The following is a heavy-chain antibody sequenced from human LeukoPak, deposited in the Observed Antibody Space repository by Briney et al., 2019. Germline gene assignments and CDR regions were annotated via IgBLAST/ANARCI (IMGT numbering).Heavy chain of an antibody. D-gene: IGHD6-13*01. Sequence: ASVKVSCKASGYTFTSYDINWVRQATGQVLEWMGWMNPNSGNTGYAQKFQGRVTMTRNTSISTAYMELSSLRSEDTAVYYCAREETHSSSWTYYYYGMDVWGQGTTVTVSS. J-gene: IGHJ6*02. CDR2: MNPNSGNT. CDR1: GYTFTSYD. CDR3: AREETHSSSWTYYYYGMDV. V-gene: IGHV1-8*01.